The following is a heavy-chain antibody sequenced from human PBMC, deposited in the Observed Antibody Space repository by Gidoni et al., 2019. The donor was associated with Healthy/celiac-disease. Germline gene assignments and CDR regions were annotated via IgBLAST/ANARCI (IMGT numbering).Heavy chain of an antibody. CDR1: GFTFSSYA. V-gene: IGHV3-30*04. CDR3: ARDPRVWDYYGSGSYSYYYYYGMDV. J-gene: IGHJ6*02. D-gene: IGHD3-10*01. CDR2: ISYDGSNK. Sequence: QVQLVESGGGVVQPGRSLRLSCAASGFTFSSYALHWVRQAPGKGLEWVAVISYDGSNKYYADSVKGRFTISRDNSKNTLYLQMNSLRAEDTAVYYCARDPRVWDYYGSGSYSYYYYYGMDVWGQGTTVTVSS.